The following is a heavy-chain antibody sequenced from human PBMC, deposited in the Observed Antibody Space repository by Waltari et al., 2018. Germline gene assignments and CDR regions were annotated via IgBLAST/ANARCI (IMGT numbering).Heavy chain of an antibody. CDR1: GDTFSNYA. J-gene: IGHJ4*02. D-gene: IGHD2-21*01. V-gene: IGHV1-69*13. Sequence: QVQLVQSGAEVKKPGSSVKVSCKASGDTFSNYAITWVRQAPGQGLEWMGGIRPRFATSNDAQKFQGRVTITADDSTSTAYMELSSLRSEDTAIYYCARSQVVVIAPLDCWGQGTLVTVSS. CDR2: IRPRFATS. CDR3: ARSQVVVIAPLDC.